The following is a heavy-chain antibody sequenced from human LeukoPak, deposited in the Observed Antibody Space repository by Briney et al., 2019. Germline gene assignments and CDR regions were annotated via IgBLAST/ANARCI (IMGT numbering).Heavy chain of an antibody. J-gene: IGHJ4*02. V-gene: IGHV3-7*01. CDR1: GFTFSSYW. CDR3: ARVRTYYDFWSGYLSDY. Sequence: GGSLRLSCAASGFTFSSYWMSWVRQAPGKGLEWVANIKQDGSEKYYVESVKGRFTISRDNAKNSLYLQMNSLRAEDTAVYYCARVRTYYDFWSGYLSDYWGQGTLVTVSS. CDR2: IKQDGSEK. D-gene: IGHD3-3*01.